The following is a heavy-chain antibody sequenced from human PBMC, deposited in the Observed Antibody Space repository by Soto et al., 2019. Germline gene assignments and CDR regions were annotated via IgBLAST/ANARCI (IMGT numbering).Heavy chain of an antibody. CDR2: ISYDGSNK. CDR3: AKAPEGIYDQYYFDY. J-gene: IGHJ4*02. Sequence: GGSLRLSCAASGFTFSSYAMHWVRQAPGKGLEWVAVISYDGSNKYYADSVKGRFTISRDNSKNTLYLQMNSLRAEDTAVYYCAKAPEGIYDQYYFDYWGQGTLVTVSS. CDR1: GFTFSSYA. V-gene: IGHV3-30-3*01. D-gene: IGHD3-22*01.